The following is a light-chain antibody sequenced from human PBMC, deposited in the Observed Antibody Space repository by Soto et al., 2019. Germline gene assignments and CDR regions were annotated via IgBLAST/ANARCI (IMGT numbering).Light chain of an antibody. CDR3: CSYAGSSTLL. CDR2: EGS. V-gene: IGLV2-23*01. J-gene: IGLJ2*01. CDR1: SSDVGGYNL. Sequence: QSALTQPASVSGSPGQSITISCTGTSSDVGGYNLVSWYQQHPGKTPKLMIYEGSKRPSGVSNRFSGSKSGNTASLTISGLQAEDEADYYCCSYAGSSTLLFGGGPQLTV.